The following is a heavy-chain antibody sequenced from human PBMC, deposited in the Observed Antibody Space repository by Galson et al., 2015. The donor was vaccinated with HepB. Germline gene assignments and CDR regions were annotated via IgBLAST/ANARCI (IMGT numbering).Heavy chain of an antibody. CDR2: IKQDGSEK. D-gene: IGHD3-22*01. Sequence: SLRLSCAASGFTFSSYWMSWVRQAPGKGLEWVANIKQDGSEKYYVDSVKGRFTISRDNAKNSLYLQMNSLRAEDTAVYYCARADLYYYDSSGYSVLPPRGAEYFQHWGQGTLVTVSS. J-gene: IGHJ1*01. CDR3: ARADLYYYDSSGYSVLPPRGAEYFQH. CDR1: GFTFSSYW. V-gene: IGHV3-7*03.